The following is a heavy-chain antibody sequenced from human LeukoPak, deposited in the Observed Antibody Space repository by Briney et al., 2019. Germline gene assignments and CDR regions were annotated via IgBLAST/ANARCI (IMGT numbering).Heavy chain of an antibody. CDR1: GYCFPSYW. CDR2: INTSDSYT. V-gene: IGHV5-10-1*01. CDR3: SRSYSGYDYLDY. Sequence: GESLRISCKGSGYCFPSYWITWVRQMPGKSLEWMGRINTSDSYTNYSPAFQDRGIISADKYVNTAYLQCSSLKASYTAMYYCSRSYSGYDYLDYWGQGTLVTVSS. J-gene: IGHJ4*02. D-gene: IGHD5-12*01.